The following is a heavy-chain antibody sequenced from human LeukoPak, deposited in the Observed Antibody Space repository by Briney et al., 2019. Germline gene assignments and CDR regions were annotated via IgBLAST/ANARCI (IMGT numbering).Heavy chain of an antibody. Sequence: ASVKVSCKASGYTFADYYMHWVRQAPGQGLEYMGWINPNSGGTDYAQKFQGRVTMTRDTSINTAYMELSRLTSDDTAVYYCARYYIEGRCFDYWGQGTLVTVSS. J-gene: IGHJ4*02. D-gene: IGHD3-10*01. CDR3: ARYYIEGRCFDY. CDR1: GYTFADYY. V-gene: IGHV1-2*02. CDR2: INPNSGGT.